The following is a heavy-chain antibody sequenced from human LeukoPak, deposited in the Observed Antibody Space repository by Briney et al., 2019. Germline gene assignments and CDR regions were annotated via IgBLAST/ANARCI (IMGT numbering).Heavy chain of an antibody. CDR1: GGTFTSYS. V-gene: IGHV1-69*05. CDR2: IIAIFGIA. D-gene: IGHD3-22*01. J-gene: IGHJ4*02. Sequence: SVKVSCKASGGTFTSYSITWVRQAPGQGLDWMGGIIAIFGIAKYAQKFQGRVTITTDESKSTTYMELSSLRSEDTAVYYCARGSPDTSGYLPLDYWGQGTLVTVSS. CDR3: ARGSPDTSGYLPLDY.